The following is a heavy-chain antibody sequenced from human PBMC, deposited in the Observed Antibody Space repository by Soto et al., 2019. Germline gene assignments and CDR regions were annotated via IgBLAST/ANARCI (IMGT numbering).Heavy chain of an antibody. D-gene: IGHD6-13*01. CDR3: ARDDGYSSSWYRNYAFDI. V-gene: IGHV3-33*01. Sequence: GGSLRLSCAASGFTFSSYGMHWVRQAPGKGLEWVAVIWYDGSNKYYADSVKGRFTISRDNSKNTLYLQMNSLRAEDTAVDYCARDDGYSSSWYRNYAFDIWGQGTMVTVSS. CDR1: GFTFSSYG. J-gene: IGHJ3*02. CDR2: IWYDGSNK.